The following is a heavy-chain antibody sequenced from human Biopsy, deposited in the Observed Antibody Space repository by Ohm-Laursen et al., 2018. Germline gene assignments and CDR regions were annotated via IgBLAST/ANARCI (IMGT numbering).Heavy chain of an antibody. J-gene: IGHJ6*02. CDR2: INQSGST. V-gene: IGHV4-34*01. Sequence: SDTLSLTCAVYGESSSGYFWNWIRQPPGKGLEWIGEINQSGSTKYNPSLKRRATLSADSSNSQFSLRLTSVTAADTAIYYCARGSGYFKLDVWGQGTTVTVSS. CDR1: GESSSGYF. CDR3: ARGSGYFKLDV. D-gene: IGHD5-12*01.